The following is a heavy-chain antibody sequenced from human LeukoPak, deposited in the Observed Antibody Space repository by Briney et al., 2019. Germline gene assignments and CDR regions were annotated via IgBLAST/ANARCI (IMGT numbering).Heavy chain of an antibody. CDR3: ARDRVVPAAIYYHMDV. J-gene: IGHJ6*03. CDR1: GYTFTSYG. V-gene: IGHV1-18*01. CDR2: ISAYNGNT. Sequence: ASVKVSCKASGYTFTSYGISWVRQAPGQGLEWMGWISAYNGNTNYAQKLQGRVTMTTDTSTSTAYMELRSLRSDDTAVYYCARDRVVPAAIYYHMDVWGKGTTVTVSS. D-gene: IGHD2-2*01.